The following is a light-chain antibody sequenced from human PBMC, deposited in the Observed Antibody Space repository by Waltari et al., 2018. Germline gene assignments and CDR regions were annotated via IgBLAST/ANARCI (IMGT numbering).Light chain of an antibody. CDR1: QSVSSSY. J-gene: IGKJ1*01. V-gene: IGKV3-20*01. Sequence: EVVLTQSPGTLSLSPGERATLSCRASQSVSSSYLAWYQQKLGQVPRLLMYGASSRATGIPDRFSGSGSGTDFTLTISRLEPEDFAVYYCQQYGSSSWTFGQGTKVEIK. CDR2: GAS. CDR3: QQYGSSSWT.